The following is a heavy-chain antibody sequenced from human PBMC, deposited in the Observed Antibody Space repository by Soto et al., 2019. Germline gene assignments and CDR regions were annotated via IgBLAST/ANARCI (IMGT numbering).Heavy chain of an antibody. Sequence: PSETLSLTCAVYGGSFSGYYWSWIRQPPGKGLEWIGEINHSGSTNYNPSLKSRVTISVDTSKNQFSLKLSSVTAADTAVYYCATNTGYSKGWFDPWGQGTLVTVS. CDR3: ATNTGYSKGWFDP. CDR2: INHSGST. V-gene: IGHV4-34*01. J-gene: IGHJ5*02. D-gene: IGHD6-13*01. CDR1: GGSFSGYY.